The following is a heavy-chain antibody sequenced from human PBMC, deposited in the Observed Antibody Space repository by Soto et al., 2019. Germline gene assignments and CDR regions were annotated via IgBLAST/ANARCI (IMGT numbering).Heavy chain of an antibody. J-gene: IGHJ4*02. D-gene: IGHD3-16*01. CDR2: IQTDGSTT. Sequence: EVQLVESGGGLVQPGGSLRLSCAASGFTFSSHWRHWLRQAPGKGLMWVSHIQTDGSTTNYADSVKGRFTVSRDNTKNTLYLQMNSLRAEDTAVYYCARDYVSGSSDSWGPGTLVTVSS. CDR1: GFTFSSHW. V-gene: IGHV3-74*01. CDR3: ARDYVSGSSDS.